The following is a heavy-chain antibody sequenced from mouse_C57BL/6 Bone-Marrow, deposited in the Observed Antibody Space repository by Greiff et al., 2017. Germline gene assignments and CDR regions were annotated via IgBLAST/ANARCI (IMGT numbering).Heavy chain of an antibody. J-gene: IGHJ3*01. CDR1: GFNIKDDY. D-gene: IGHD2-13*01. Sequence: VQLQQSGAELVRPGASVKLSCTASGFNIKDDYMHWVKQRPEQGLEWIGWIDPENGDTEYASKFQGKVIITADTLYNTAYLQLSSLTSEDTAVYYCTKIDYVFAYWGQGTLITVSA. CDR2: IDPENGDT. CDR3: TKIDYVFAY. V-gene: IGHV14-4*01.